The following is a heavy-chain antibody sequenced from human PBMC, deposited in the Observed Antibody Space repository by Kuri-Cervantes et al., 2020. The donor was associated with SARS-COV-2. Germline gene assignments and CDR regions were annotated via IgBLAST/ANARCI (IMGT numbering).Heavy chain of an antibody. CDR3: ARLPPNCSGGSCYDGYYYYGMDV. CDR1: GYSFTSYW. D-gene: IGHD2-15*01. V-gene: IGHV5-51*01. J-gene: IGHJ6*02. CDR2: IYPGDSDT. Sequence: GESLKISCKGSGYSFTSYWIGWVRQMPGKGLEWMGIIYPGDSDTRYSPSFQGQATISADKSISTAYLQWSSLKASDTAMYYCARLPPNCSGGSCYDGYYYYGMDVWGQGTTVTVSS.